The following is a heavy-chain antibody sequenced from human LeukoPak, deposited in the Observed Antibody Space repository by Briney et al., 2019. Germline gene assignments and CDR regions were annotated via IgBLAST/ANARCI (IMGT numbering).Heavy chain of an antibody. CDR1: GGTFSSYA. CDR3: ARTMVRGVLKGYGMYV. D-gene: IGHD3-10*01. Sequence: GASVKVSCKASGGTFSSYAISWVRQAPGQGLEWMGRLIPILGIANYAQKFQGRVTITADKSTSTAYMELSSLRSEDTAVYYCARTMVRGVLKGYGMYVWGQGTTVTVSS. J-gene: IGHJ6*02. CDR2: LIPILGIA. V-gene: IGHV1-69*04.